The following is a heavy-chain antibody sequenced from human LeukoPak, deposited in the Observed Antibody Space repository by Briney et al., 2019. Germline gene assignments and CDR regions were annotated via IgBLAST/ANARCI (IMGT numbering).Heavy chain of an antibody. V-gene: IGHV3-20*04. CDR2: VYWNGGST. Sequence: TGRSLRLSCAASGFIFDDYSMSWVRQAPGKGLEWVSYVYWNGGSTAYADSVKGRFTISRDNARTFLYLQMNSLRADDTALYYCARYLSSSGPFDSWGQGTLVTVSS. CDR3: ARYLSSSGPFDS. D-gene: IGHD6-13*01. CDR1: GFIFDDYS. J-gene: IGHJ4*02.